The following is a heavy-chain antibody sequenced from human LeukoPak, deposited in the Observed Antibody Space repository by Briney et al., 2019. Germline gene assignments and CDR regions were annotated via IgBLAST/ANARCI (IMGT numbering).Heavy chain of an antibody. V-gene: IGHV1-2*02. CDR1: GYTFTGYY. Sequence: ASVKVSCKASGYTFTGYYMHWVRQAPGQGLESMGWIHPNSGGTNYAQKFQGRVTMTRDTSISTDYMELSRLRSDDTAVYSCARDPRGYGDYDYWGQGTLVTVSS. J-gene: IGHJ4*02. CDR3: ARDPRGYGDYDY. D-gene: IGHD4-17*01. CDR2: IHPNSGGT.